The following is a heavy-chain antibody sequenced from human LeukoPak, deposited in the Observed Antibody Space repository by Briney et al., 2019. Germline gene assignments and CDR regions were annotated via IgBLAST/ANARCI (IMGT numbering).Heavy chain of an antibody. CDR3: AYSSSWYSDY. Sequence: PGGSLRLSCAASGFTFGHYAMSWVRQAPGKGLEWVSAISGSGGSTYYADSVKGRFTISRDNSKNTLYLQMNSLRAEDTAVYYCAYSSSWYSDYWGQGTLVTVSS. V-gene: IGHV3-23*01. CDR2: ISGSGGST. D-gene: IGHD6-13*01. J-gene: IGHJ4*02. CDR1: GFTFGHYA.